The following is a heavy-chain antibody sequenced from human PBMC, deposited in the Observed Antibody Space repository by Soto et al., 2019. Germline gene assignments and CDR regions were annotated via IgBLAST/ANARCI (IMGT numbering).Heavy chain of an antibody. J-gene: IGHJ6*02. CDR3: AKKLGIDPFGSYGLDV. CDR1: GGNFITFA. Sequence: QVELVQSGAEVKKPGSSVKVSCKASGGNFITFAISWVRQAPGQGLEWMGEIIPISSTTKSAHKFQDRVTISADGSSSTVDMELRRRQSEDTAIYFCAKKLGIDPFGSYGLDVWGQGTTVTVSS. V-gene: IGHV1-69*01. D-gene: IGHD7-27*01. CDR2: IIPISSTT.